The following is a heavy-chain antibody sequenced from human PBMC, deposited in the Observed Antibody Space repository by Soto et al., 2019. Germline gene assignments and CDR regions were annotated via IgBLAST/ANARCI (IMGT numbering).Heavy chain of an antibody. D-gene: IGHD6-19*01. CDR2: IHHSGST. CDR1: GASISSEQS. Sequence: QMQLQESGPGLVKPSETLSLTCAVSGASISSEQSWSWVRQPPGKGLEWIGEIHHSGSTNNNPSHKRRVTMSVHKSKNQFSLTLSSVTAAVSAVYYCARSFGWYAIDQWGQGTLVIVSS. J-gene: IGHJ4*02. CDR3: ARSFGWYAIDQ. V-gene: IGHV4-4*02.